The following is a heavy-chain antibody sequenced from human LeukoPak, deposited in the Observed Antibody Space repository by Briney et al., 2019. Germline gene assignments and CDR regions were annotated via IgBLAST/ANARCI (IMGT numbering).Heavy chain of an antibody. CDR1: GFIFNSYE. V-gene: IGHV3-48*03. J-gene: IGHJ6*04. Sequence: GRSLRLSCAASGFIFNSYEMNWVRQAPGKGLEWVSFISYSGNSVYYADSVKGRFTISRDNAKNSLYLQMNSLRAEDTAVYYCAELGITMIGGVWGKGTTVTISS. CDR3: AELGITMIGGV. CDR2: ISYSGNSV. D-gene: IGHD3-10*02.